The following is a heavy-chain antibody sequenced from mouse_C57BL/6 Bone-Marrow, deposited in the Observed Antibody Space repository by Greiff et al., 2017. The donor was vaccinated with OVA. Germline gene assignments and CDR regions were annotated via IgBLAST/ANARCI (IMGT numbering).Heavy chain of an antibody. CDR3: VRHYYYGKYYAMDY. J-gene: IGHJ4*01. D-gene: IGHD1-1*01. V-gene: IGHV10-1*01. CDR1: GFSFNTYA. Sequence: EVHLVESGGGLVQPKGSLKLSCAASGFSFNTYAMNWVRQAPGKGLEWVARIRSKSNNYATYYADSVKDRFTISRDDSESMLYLQMNNLKTEDTAMYYCVRHYYYGKYYAMDYWGQGTSVTVSS. CDR2: IRSKSNNYAT.